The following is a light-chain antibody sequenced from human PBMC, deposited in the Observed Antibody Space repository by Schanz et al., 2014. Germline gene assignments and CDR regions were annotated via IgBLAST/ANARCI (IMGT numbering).Light chain of an antibody. CDR1: QSVSSY. CDR2: GAS. CDR3: QQRTSWPLT. Sequence: EIVLTQSPGTLSLSPGERATLSCRASQSVSSYLAWYQHKPGQAPRLLIHGASNRATGIPARFSGSGSGADFTLTISSLEPEDFAVYYCQQRTSWPLTFGGGTKVEIK. J-gene: IGKJ4*01. V-gene: IGKV3-11*01.